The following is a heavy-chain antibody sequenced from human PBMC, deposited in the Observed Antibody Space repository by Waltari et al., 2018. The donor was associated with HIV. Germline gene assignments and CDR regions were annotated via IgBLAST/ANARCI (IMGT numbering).Heavy chain of an antibody. D-gene: IGHD3-22*01. Sequence: EVQVVESGGGLIQPGGSLRLSCATSGFTVSNNYMSWVRQAPGKGLEWVSIIYSGASSRTYYADSVKGRFTISRDNLNNTLYLHMSSLRADDTAVYYCVRFDRSGSYGADAFDVWGQGTEVTVSA. CDR1: GFTVSNNY. CDR3: VRFDRSGSYGADAFDV. J-gene: IGHJ3*01. V-gene: IGHV3-53*01. CDR2: IYSGASSRT.